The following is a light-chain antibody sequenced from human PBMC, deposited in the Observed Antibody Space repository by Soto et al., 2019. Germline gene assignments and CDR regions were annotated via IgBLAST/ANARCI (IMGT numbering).Light chain of an antibody. Sequence: EIVLTQSPATLSLSPGERATLSCRASQSVSTYLAWYQQKPGQAPRLLIYAASTRATGIPARFSGGGSGTVFPLTISSLEPEDFAVYYCQQRSNWITFGQGTRLEIE. CDR1: QSVSTY. J-gene: IGKJ5*01. CDR2: AAS. CDR3: QQRSNWIT. V-gene: IGKV3-11*01.